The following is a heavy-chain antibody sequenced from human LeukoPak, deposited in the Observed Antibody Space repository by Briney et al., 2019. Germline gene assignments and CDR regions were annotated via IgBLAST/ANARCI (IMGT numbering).Heavy chain of an antibody. CDR3: ARGRGSYYDTTGGLDY. D-gene: IGHD3-22*01. J-gene: IGHJ4*02. CDR2: IYSGGST. V-gene: IGHV3-53*01. CDR1: RFTVSSKY. Sequence: GGSLRLSCAASRFTVSSKYMTWVRQAPGKGLEWVSVIYSGGSTFYADSVRGRFTISRDSSKNTVYLQMSSLRAEDTAVYYCARGRGSYYDTTGGLDYWAREPWSPSP.